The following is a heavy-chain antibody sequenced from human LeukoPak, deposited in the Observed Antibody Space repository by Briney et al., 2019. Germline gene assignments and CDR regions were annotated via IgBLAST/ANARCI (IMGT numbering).Heavy chain of an antibody. CDR3: ARKNPRTNIVGAVPRYWFDP. J-gene: IGHJ5*02. CDR2: INHSGST. V-gene: IGHV4-34*01. Sequence: SETLSLTCTVSGGSISSYYWSWIRQPPGKGLEWIGEINHSGSTNYNPSLKSRVTISVDTSKNQLSLKLNSVTAADTAVYYCARKNPRTNIVGAVPRYWFDPWGQGTLVTVSS. D-gene: IGHD1-26*01. CDR1: GGSISSYY.